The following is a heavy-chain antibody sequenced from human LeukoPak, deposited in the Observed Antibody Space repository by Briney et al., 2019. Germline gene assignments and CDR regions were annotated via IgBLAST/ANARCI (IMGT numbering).Heavy chain of an antibody. CDR1: GFTFSSYG. V-gene: IGHV3-33*01. CDR3: ARGGYSYGYSPTYYFDY. CDR2: IWYDGSNK. D-gene: IGHD5-18*01. Sequence: GGSLRLSRAASGFTFSSYGMHWVRQAPGKGLEWVAVIWYDGSNKYYADSVKGRFTISRDNSKNTLYLQMNSLRAEDTAVYYCARGGYSYGYSPTYYFDYWGQGTLVTVSS. J-gene: IGHJ4*02.